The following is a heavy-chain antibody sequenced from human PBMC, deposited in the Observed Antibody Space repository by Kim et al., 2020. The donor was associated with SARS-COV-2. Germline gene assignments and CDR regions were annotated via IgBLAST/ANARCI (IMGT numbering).Heavy chain of an antibody. D-gene: IGHD6-6*01. V-gene: IGHV1-3*01. Sequence: SRKFRGRVTITRDTSASTAYMELGSLRSEDTAVYYCARLKSIAARPDIDYWGQGTLVTVSS. CDR3: ARLKSIAARPDIDY. J-gene: IGHJ4*02.